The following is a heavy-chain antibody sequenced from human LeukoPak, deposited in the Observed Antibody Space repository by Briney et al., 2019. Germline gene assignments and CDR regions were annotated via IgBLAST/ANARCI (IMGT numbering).Heavy chain of an antibody. CDR2: IGYDGSNK. Sequence: GGSLRLSCAASGFSFSSYGMHWVRQAPGKGLEWVAVIGYDGSNKYYADSVKGRFTISRDNSKNTLYLQMNSLRTEDTAVCFCAKEIYYDSSAFFDYWGQGTLVTVSS. V-gene: IGHV3-30*18. D-gene: IGHD3-22*01. J-gene: IGHJ4*02. CDR1: GFSFSSYG. CDR3: AKEIYYDSSAFFDY.